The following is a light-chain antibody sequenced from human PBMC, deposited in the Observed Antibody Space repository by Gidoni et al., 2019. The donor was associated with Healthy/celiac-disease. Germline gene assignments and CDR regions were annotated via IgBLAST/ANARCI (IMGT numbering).Light chain of an antibody. J-gene: IGKJ2*01. Sequence: IQMTLSPSAMSASVGVRFTITCRASQGISNYLAWFQPKPGKVPKRLISAASSLHSGVPSRCSGSVSGTEFTLTMSSMQPEDFATYYCLQHNSYLRYTFGQGTKLEIK. CDR3: LQHNSYLRYT. CDR1: QGISNY. CDR2: AAS. V-gene: IGKV1-17*03.